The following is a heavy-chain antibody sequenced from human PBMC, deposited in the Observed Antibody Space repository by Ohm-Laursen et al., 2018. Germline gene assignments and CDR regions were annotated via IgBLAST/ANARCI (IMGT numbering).Heavy chain of an antibody. Sequence: SVKVSCKASGYAFTYRYLHWVRQAPGQALEWMGWITPFNGNTNYAQKFQDRVTITRDRSMSTAYMELSSLRSEDTAMYYCARSSTGVEDLDIWGQGTMVTVSS. J-gene: IGHJ3*02. V-gene: IGHV1-45*02. CDR3: ARSSTGVEDLDI. CDR1: GYAFTYRY. CDR2: ITPFNGNT. D-gene: IGHD1-14*01.